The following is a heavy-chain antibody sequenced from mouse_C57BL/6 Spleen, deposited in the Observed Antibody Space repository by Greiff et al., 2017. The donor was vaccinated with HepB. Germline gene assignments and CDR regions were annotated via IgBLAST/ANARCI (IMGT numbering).Heavy chain of an antibody. Sequence: EVMLVESGGGLVKPGGSLKLSCAASGFTFSDYGMHWVRQAPEKGLEWVAYISSGSSTIYYADTVKGRFTISRDNAKNTLFLQMTSLRSEDTAMYYCARKGFYYGSSRDYAMDYWGQGTSVTVSS. CDR1: GFTFSDYG. D-gene: IGHD1-1*01. CDR3: ARKGFYYGSSRDYAMDY. CDR2: ISSGSSTI. J-gene: IGHJ4*01. V-gene: IGHV5-17*01.